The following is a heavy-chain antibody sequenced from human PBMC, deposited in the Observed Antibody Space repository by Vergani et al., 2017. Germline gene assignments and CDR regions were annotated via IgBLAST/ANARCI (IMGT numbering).Heavy chain of an antibody. CDR1: GYTFTGYY. D-gene: IGHD3-3*01. CDR3: ARRITIFGVDDAFDI. J-gene: IGHJ3*02. CDR2: INPNSGGT. V-gene: IGHV1-2*02. Sequence: QVQLVQSGAEVKKPGASVKVSCKASGYTFTGYYMHWVRQAPGQGLEWMGWINPNSGGTNYAQKFQGRVTMTRDTSISTAYMELSRLRSDDTAVYYCARRITIFGVDDAFDIGGQGTMVTVSS.